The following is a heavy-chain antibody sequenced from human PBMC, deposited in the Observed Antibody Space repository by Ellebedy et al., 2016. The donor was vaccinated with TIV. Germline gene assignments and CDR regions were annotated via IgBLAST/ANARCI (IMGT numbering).Heavy chain of an antibody. CDR1: GFTFSNYT. V-gene: IGHV3-74*01. CDR3: ARSNWNYDY. J-gene: IGHJ4*02. CDR2: ISSDGSST. D-gene: IGHD1-7*01. Sequence: GGSLRLXXAASGFTFSNYTMHWVRQAPGKGLVWASRISSDGSSTDYADSVKGRFTISRDNAKNTLYLQMNSLGVEDTAVYYCARSNWNYDYWGQGTLVTVSS.